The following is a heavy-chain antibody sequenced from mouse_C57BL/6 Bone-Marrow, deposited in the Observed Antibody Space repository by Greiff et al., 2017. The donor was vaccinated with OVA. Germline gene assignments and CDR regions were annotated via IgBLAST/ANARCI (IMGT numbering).Heavy chain of an antibody. V-gene: IGHV1-81*01. CDR2: IYPRSGNT. D-gene: IGHD4-1*01. CDR1: GYTFTSYG. CDR3: ARLGGAY. J-gene: IGHJ3*01. Sequence: QVQLQQSGAELARPGASVKLSCKASGYTFTSYGISWVKQRTGQGLEWIGEIYPRSGNTYYNEKFKGKATLTADKSSSTAYMELRSLTYEDAAVYFCARLGGAYWGQGTLVTVSA.